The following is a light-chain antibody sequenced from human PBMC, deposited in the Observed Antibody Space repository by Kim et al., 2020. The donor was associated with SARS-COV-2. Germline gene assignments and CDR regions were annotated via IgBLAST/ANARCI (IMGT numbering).Light chain of an antibody. V-gene: IGKV1-5*03. Sequence: DIQMTQSPSTLSASVGNRVTITCRASQSVGSWLAWYQQKPGKAPKLLIYKASNLESGVPSRFSGSGSGTEFTLTIRSLQPDDFATYYCQQYNSYPTFGQGTKVEIK. CDR3: QQYNSYPT. CDR2: KAS. J-gene: IGKJ1*01. CDR1: QSVGSW.